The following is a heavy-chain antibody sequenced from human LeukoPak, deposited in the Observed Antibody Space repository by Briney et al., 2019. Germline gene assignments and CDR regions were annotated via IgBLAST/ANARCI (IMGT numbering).Heavy chain of an antibody. CDR2: IYYSGST. CDR3: ARGSRHYDFWSGFQVWFDP. CDR1: GGSISSSSYY. V-gene: IGHV4-39*07. J-gene: IGHJ5*02. D-gene: IGHD3-3*01. Sequence: PSETLSLTCTVSGGSISSSSYYWGWIRQPPGKGLEWIGSIYYSGSTYYNPSLKSRVTISVDTSKNQFSLKLSSVTAADTAVYYCARGSRHYDFWSGFQVWFDPWGQGTLVTVSS.